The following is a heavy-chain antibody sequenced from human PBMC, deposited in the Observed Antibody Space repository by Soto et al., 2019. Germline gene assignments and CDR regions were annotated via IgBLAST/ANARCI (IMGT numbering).Heavy chain of an antibody. CDR3: ASPYSSSWYRYAFDI. J-gene: IGHJ3*02. V-gene: IGHV1-69*12. D-gene: IGHD6-13*01. CDR2: IIPIFGTA. Sequence: QVQLVQSGAEVKKPGSSVKVSCKASGGTFSSYAISWVRQAPGQGLEWMGGIIPIFGTANYAQKFQGRVTITADESTSTAHMELSSLRSEDTAAYYFASPYSSSWYRYAFDIWGQGTMVTVSS. CDR1: GGTFSSYA.